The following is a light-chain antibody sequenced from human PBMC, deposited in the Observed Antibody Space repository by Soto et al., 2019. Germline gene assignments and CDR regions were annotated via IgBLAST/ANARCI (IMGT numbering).Light chain of an antibody. J-gene: IGLJ2*01. CDR3: QSYDSSLSAHDVV. Sequence: QSALTQPPSVSGAPGQRVTISCTGSSSNIGAGYDVHWYQQLPGTAPKLLIYGNSNRPSGVPDRFSGSKSGTSASLAITGLQAEDEADYYCQSYDSSLSAHDVVFGGGTKLTVL. CDR2: GNS. CDR1: SSNIGAGYD. V-gene: IGLV1-40*01.